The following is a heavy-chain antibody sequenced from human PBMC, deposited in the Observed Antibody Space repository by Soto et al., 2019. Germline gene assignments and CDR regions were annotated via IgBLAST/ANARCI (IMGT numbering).Heavy chain of an antibody. CDR2: VYYSGST. D-gene: IGHD3-10*01. J-gene: IGHJ6*03. CDR3: ARDVTMVRVPYYMDV. Sequence: PSETLSLTCTVSGGSINSYYWSWIRQSPGKGLEWIGYVYYSGSTNYNPSLKSRVTISVDTSKNQFSLKLSSVTAADTAVYYCARDVTMVRVPYYMDVWGKGTTVTVSS. CDR1: GGSINSYY. V-gene: IGHV4-59*01.